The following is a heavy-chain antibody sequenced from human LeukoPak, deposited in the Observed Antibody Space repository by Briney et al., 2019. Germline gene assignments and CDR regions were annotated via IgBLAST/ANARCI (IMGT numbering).Heavy chain of an antibody. CDR2: INHGGST. V-gene: IGHV4-59*01. CDR3: ARMSVRLGFFDY. J-gene: IGHJ4*02. CDR1: GGFISTYY. Sequence: SETLSLTCTVSGGFISTYYWSWIRQSPGKGLEWIGYINHGGSTNYNPSPKSRVTISVDTSKNQFSLKLSSVTAADTAVYYCARMSVRLGFFDYWGQGTLVTVSS. D-gene: IGHD3-9*01.